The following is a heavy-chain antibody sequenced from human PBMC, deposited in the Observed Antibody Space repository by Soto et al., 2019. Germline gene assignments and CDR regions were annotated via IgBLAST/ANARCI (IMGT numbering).Heavy chain of an antibody. V-gene: IGHV3-23*01. J-gene: IGHJ4*02. CDR2: ISGNGSNT. CDR1: GFTFSSYA. CDR3: AKEAKRWLQLMAGRYIDY. Sequence: AGGSLRLSCAASGFTFSSYAMSWVRQAPGKGLEWVSAISGNGSNTYYADSVKGRFTISRDNSKNTLYLQMNSLRAEDTAVYYCAKEAKRWLQLMAGRYIDYWGQGTLVTVSS. D-gene: IGHD5-12*01.